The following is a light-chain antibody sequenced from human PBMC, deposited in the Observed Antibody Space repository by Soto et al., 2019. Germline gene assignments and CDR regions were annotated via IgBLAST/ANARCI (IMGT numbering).Light chain of an antibody. Sequence: QSALTQPPSASGTPGQRVTISCSGSSSNIGSNTVNWYQQLPGTAPKVLIFGNNQRPSGVPDRFSGSKSGTSASLAISGLQSEDEADYYCAAWDASLNGWVFGGGTQLTVL. V-gene: IGLV1-44*01. J-gene: IGLJ3*02. CDR1: SSNIGSNT. CDR2: GNN. CDR3: AAWDASLNGWV.